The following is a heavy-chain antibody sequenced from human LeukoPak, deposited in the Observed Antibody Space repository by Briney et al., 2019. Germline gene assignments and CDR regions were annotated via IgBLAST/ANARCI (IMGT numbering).Heavy chain of an antibody. V-gene: IGHV4-39*07. D-gene: IGHD1-14*01. Sequence: PSETLSLTCTVSGGSISSSSYYWGWIRQPPGKGLEWIGCIYYSGSTYYNPSLKSRVTISVDTSKNQFSLKLSSVTAADTAVYYCARESNNGGDYFDYWGQGTLVTVSS. J-gene: IGHJ4*02. CDR3: ARESNNGGDYFDY. CDR1: GGSISSSSYY. CDR2: IYYSGST.